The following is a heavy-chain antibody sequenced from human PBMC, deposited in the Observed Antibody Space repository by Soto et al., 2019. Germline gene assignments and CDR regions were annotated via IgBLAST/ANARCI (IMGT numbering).Heavy chain of an antibody. CDR1: GGSISGSH. CDR3: ARQDYYERTNTFPH. CDR2: IYYTGST. D-gene: IGHD3-22*01. Sequence: KPSETLSLTCTVSGGSISGSHWSWIRQPPGKGLEWIGYIYYTGSTHYNPSLKSRVTISVDTSKNQVSLKLSSVTAADTAVYYCARQDYYERTNTFPHWGPGTLVTVSS. V-gene: IGHV4-59*08. J-gene: IGHJ1*01.